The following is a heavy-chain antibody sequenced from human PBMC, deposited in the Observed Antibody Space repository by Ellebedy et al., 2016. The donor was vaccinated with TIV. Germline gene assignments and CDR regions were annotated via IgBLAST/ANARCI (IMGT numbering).Heavy chain of an antibody. CDR1: GFTFSGYW. Sequence: GESLKISXTASGFTFSGYWMRWVRQAPGKGLEWVASIKQDGSEKYYVDSVKGRFTISRDNAKNSLYLQMNSLRAEDTAVYYCARASSYGFDFWGQGTLVTVSS. D-gene: IGHD2-21*01. J-gene: IGHJ4*02. V-gene: IGHV3-7*02. CDR2: IKQDGSEK. CDR3: ARASSYGFDF.